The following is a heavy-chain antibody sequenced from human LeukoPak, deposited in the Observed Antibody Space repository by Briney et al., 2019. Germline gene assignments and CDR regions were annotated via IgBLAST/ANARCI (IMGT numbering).Heavy chain of an antibody. Sequence: PGGSLTPSCQTSGLVFSNYGMHWVHQASDKGLEWVAYLRYDARNEYYADSVNGRFIISGDNSRNTLYLQMNSLRAEDTGVYSCAKDTNSGYVSVGPDYWGLGTLVTVSS. D-gene: IGHD5-12*01. CDR3: AKDTNSGYVSVGPDY. J-gene: IGHJ4*02. V-gene: IGHV3-30*02. CDR1: GLVFSNYG. CDR2: LRYDARNE.